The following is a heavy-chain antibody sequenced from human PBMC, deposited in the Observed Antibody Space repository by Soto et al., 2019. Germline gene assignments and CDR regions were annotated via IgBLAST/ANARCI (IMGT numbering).Heavy chain of an antibody. CDR2: IKHDGSEK. J-gene: IGHJ5*02. CDR3: ARRGGYDTNWFDA. V-gene: IGHV3-7*03. D-gene: IGHD5-12*01. CDR1: GFTFSSDW. Sequence: EVQLVESGGGLVQPWGALRLSCAASGFTFSSDWMSWVRQAPGKGLEWVANIKHDGSEKYYVDSGTARFTNSSDNAKNSLDLQMNSLRAEDTAVYYCARRGGYDTNWFDAWGQGTLVTVSS.